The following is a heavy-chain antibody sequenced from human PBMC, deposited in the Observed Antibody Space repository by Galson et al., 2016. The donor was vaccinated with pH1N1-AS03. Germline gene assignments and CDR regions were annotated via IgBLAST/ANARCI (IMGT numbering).Heavy chain of an antibody. CDR3: ARGWYDVWTGYLVDPFDY. J-gene: IGHJ4*02. CDR2: TTSSGSSGPTI. CDR1: GFTFSDYY. V-gene: IGHV3-11*01. D-gene: IGHD3-3*01. Sequence: SLRLSCAASGFTFSDYYMSWIRQAPGKGLEWVACTTSSGSSGPTIYYADSVKGRFTISRDNAKNSLYLQMNSLRAEDTAIYYCARGWYDVWTGYLVDPFDYWGQGALVTVSS.